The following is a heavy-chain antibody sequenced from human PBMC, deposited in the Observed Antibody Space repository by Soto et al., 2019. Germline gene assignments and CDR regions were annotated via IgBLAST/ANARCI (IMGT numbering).Heavy chain of an antibody. J-gene: IGHJ6*02. Sequence: SVKVSCKTPGCTVNTHAISWVRQAPGHVFEWMGGIVPIYGIPSHAQKFQGRVAITADEPTTTVYMELSSLRSDDTAVYYCARGPNWNARYYYYGMDVWGQGTTVTVSS. V-gene: IGHV1-69*13. D-gene: IGHD1-1*01. CDR1: GCTVNTHA. CDR2: IVPIYGIP. CDR3: ARGPNWNARYYYYGMDV.